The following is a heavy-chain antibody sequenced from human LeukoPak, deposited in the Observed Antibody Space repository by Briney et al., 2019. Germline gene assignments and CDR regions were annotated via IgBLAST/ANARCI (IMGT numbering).Heavy chain of an antibody. CDR1: SGSISSGGYY. V-gene: IGHV4-31*03. J-gene: IGHJ3*02. Sequence: SQTLSLTCTVSSGSISSGGYYWSWIRQHLGKGLEWIGYIYFSGTTYYNPSLKSRVTISLDTSENQFSLKLSSVTAADTAVYYCASRPWDDAFDIWGQGTMFTVSS. CDR3: ASRPWDDAFDI. D-gene: IGHD1-26*01. CDR2: IYFSGTT.